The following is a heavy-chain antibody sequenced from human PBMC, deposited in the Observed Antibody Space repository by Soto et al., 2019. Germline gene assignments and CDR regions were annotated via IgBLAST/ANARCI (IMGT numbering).Heavy chain of an antibody. V-gene: IGHV1-18*01. CDR3: ARDLTPGVVDH. CDR2: ISAYNGNT. CDR1: GYTFTSYG. Sequence: QVQVVQCGAEVKKPGATVKVSCKASGYTFTSYGISWVRQDPGQGLEWMGWISAYNGNTKYAQKLQGRVTMTTDTSTSTAYMELRSLRSDDTAVYYCARDLTPGVVDHWGQGTLVTVSS. J-gene: IGHJ4*02. D-gene: IGHD3-22*01.